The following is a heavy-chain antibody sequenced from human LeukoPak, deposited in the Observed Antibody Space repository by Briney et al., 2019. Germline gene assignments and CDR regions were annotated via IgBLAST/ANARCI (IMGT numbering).Heavy chain of an antibody. V-gene: IGHV3-23*01. CDR1: GFTFSSYA. CDR2: ISGSGGST. Sequence: PGGSPRLSCAASGFTFSSYAMSWVRQAPGKGLEWVSVISGSGGSTNYADSVKGRFTISRDNSKNTLYLQMNSLRGEDTAVYYCAKGGSGSYYIYYFDYWGQGTLVTVSS. D-gene: IGHD3-10*01. J-gene: IGHJ4*02. CDR3: AKGGSGSYYIYYFDY.